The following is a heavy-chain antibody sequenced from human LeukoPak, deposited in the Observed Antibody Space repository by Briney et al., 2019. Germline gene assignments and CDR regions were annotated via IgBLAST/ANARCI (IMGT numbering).Heavy chain of an antibody. CDR1: GFTVSSNY. CDR3: AEGGSWSY. Sequence: GGSLRLSCAVSGFTVSSNYMSWVRQAPGKGLEWVSSISSSSSYIYYADSVKGRFTISRDNAKNSLYLQMNSLRAEDTAVYYCAEGGSWSYWGQGTLVTVSS. CDR2: ISSSSSYI. V-gene: IGHV3-21*01. D-gene: IGHD6-13*01. J-gene: IGHJ4*02.